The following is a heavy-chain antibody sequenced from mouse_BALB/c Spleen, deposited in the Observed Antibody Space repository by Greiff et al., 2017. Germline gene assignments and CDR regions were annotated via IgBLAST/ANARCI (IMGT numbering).Heavy chain of an antibody. CDR3: ARSYMITTDFDV. CDR1: GYAFSSYW. J-gene: IGHJ1*01. V-gene: IGHV1-80*01. CDR2: IYPGDGDT. Sequence: QVHVKQSGAELVRPGSSVKISCKASGYAFSSYWMNWVKQRPGQGLEWIGQIYPGDGDTNYNGKFKGKATLTADKSSSTAYMQLSSLTSEDSAVYFCARSYMITTDFDVWGAGTTVTVSS. D-gene: IGHD2-4*01.